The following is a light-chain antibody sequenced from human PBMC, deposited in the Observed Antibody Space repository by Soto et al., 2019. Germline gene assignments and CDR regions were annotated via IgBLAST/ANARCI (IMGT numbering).Light chain of an antibody. CDR2: DDS. CDR3: QVWESSSDPVI. CDR1: NSGRKR. Sequence: SYELTQSPSLSVAPGQTASIPCGGNNSGRKRVHWYQQKPGQAPVLVVYDDSDRPSGIPERFSGSNSGNTATLTISRVEVGDEADYYCQVWESSSDPVIFGGGTQLTVL. J-gene: IGLJ2*01. V-gene: IGLV3-21*02.